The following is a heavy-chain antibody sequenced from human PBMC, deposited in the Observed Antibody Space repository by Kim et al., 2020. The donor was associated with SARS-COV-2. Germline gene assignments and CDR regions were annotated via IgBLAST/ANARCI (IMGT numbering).Heavy chain of an antibody. Sequence: PKIQGRVTMTRDTSTSTVYMELSSLRSEDTAVYYCARDLGSSSWATLDYWGQGTLVTVSS. CDR3: ARDLGSSSWATLDY. J-gene: IGHJ4*02. V-gene: IGHV1-46*01. D-gene: IGHD6-13*01.